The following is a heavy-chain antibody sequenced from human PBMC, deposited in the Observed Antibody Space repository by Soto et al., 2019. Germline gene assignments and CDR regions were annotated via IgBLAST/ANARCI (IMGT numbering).Heavy chain of an antibody. CDR3: AKSIKTSSDSTGQGVVIDN. D-gene: IGHD3-3*01. CDR2: ISYDGRNE. V-gene: IGHV3-30*18. Sequence: QVQLVESGGGVVQPGRSLRLSCAASGFSFSAFGMHWVRQAPGKGLEWGGVISYDGRNEYYADSVRGRFTISRDNSKSTLYLQTNILRAEDTALYYCAKSIKTSSDSTGQGVVIDNWGPGSLVIVS. J-gene: IGHJ4*02. CDR1: GFSFSAFG.